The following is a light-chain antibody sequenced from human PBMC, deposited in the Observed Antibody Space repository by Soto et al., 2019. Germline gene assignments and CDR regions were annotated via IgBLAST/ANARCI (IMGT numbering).Light chain of an antibody. CDR1: SSNIGAGYD. J-gene: IGLJ1*01. CDR3: QSYDSSLSGYV. CDR2: GNS. V-gene: IGLV1-40*01. Sequence: QSVLTQPPSVSGAPGQRVTTSCTGSSSNIGAGYDVHWYQQFPGTAPKLLIYGNSNRPSGVPDRFSGSKSDTSASLAITGLQAEDEADYYCQSYDSSLSGYVFGTGTKVTVL.